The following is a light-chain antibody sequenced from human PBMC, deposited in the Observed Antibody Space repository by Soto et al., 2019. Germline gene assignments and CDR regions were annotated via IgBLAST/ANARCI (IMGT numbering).Light chain of an antibody. CDR3: QRYKSYPYI. CDR2: DAS. CDR1: QSISNW. Sequence: DLQMTQSPSILSASVGTSVTITCRASQSISNWLAWYQQKPGRAPKVLVFDASSLQSGVPSRFSGSGSGTEFTLTICSLQPDDIATYYCQRYKSYPYIFGQGTNLEI. J-gene: IGKJ2*01. V-gene: IGKV1-5*01.